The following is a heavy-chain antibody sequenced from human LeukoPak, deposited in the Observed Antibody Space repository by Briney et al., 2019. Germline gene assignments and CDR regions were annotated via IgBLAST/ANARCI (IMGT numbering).Heavy chain of an antibody. CDR3: ARGSSWFHY. Sequence: SETLSLTCTVSGDSISSNSWTWIRQPPGEGLEWIGRISTSGSTYYNPSLKSRVTMSIDTSNNQFSLRLSSVTAADTAMYYCARGSSWFHYWGQGTLVTVSS. CDR2: ISTSGST. CDR1: GDSISSNS. V-gene: IGHV4-4*07. D-gene: IGHD6-13*01. J-gene: IGHJ4*02.